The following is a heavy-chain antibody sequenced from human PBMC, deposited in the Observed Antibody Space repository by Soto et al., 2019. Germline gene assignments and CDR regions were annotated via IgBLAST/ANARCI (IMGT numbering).Heavy chain of an antibody. Sequence: QMQLEQSGPEVKKPGTSVKVSCKASAFTFITSAVQWVRQARGQRLEWIGWIIGGSGIINYSQKFQERVTITRDVSTSTAYMELSSLRSEDTAVYYCVAGNCLNTGCPTPLQDWGQGTLVTVSS. V-gene: IGHV1-58*01. CDR1: AFTFITSA. CDR2: IIGGSGII. CDR3: VAGNCLNTGCPTPLQD. J-gene: IGHJ1*01. D-gene: IGHD2-2*01.